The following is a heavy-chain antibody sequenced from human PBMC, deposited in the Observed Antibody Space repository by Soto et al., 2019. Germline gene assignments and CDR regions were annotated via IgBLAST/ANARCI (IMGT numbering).Heavy chain of an antibody. CDR3: ARNGALAY. D-gene: IGHD2-8*01. V-gene: IGHV4-30-4*01. CDR1: GGSISSGDYY. Sequence: QVQLQESGPGLVKPSQTLSLTCTVSGGSISSGDYYWSWIRQPPGKGLEWIGYILYSGTTHYNPSLESRLTISVDTSKNQFSLKLTSVTAADTAVFYCARNGALAYWGRGTLVTVSS. CDR2: ILYSGTT. J-gene: IGHJ4*02.